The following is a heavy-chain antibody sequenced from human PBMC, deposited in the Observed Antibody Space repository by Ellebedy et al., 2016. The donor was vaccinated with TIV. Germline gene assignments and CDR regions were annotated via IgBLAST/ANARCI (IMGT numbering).Heavy chain of an antibody. V-gene: IGHV3-33*01. CDR1: GFTFSSYG. D-gene: IGHD2-2*01. Sequence: GESLKISXAASGFTFSSYGMHWVRQAPGKGLEWVAVIWYDGSNKYYADSVKGRFTISRDNSKNTLYLQMNSLRAEDTAVYYCARDRGYCSSTSCYGLYYMDVWGKGTTVTVSS. CDR3: ARDRGYCSSTSCYGLYYMDV. J-gene: IGHJ6*03. CDR2: IWYDGSNK.